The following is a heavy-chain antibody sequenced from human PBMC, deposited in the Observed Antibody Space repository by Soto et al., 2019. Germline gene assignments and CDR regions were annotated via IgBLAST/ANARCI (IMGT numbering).Heavy chain of an antibody. CDR3: TSGLDDAKIHH. CDR1: GGSISSSSYY. V-gene: IGHV4-39*01. D-gene: IGHD1-1*01. J-gene: IGHJ1*01. CDR2: IYYSGST. Sequence: SETLSLTCTVSGGSISSSSYYWGWIRQPPGKGLEWIGSIYYSGSTYYNPSLKSRVTISVDTSKNQFSLKLSSVTAADTAVYYCTSGLDDAKIHHWGQGTLVTVSS.